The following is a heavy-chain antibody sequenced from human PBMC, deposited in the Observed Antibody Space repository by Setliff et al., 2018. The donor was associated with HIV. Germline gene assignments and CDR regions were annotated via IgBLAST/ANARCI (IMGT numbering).Heavy chain of an antibody. V-gene: IGHV4-59*08. CDR3: ARHWGYSYGIDY. J-gene: IGHJ4*02. Sequence: KTSETLSPTCSVSGGSISSCYWSWIRQPPGKGLEWIGYIYYSGSTNYNPSLESRVTISVDTSKNQFSLKLSSVTAADTAMYYCARHWGYSYGIDYWGQGIPVTVSS. CDR2: IYYSGST. CDR1: GGSISSCY. D-gene: IGHD5-18*01.